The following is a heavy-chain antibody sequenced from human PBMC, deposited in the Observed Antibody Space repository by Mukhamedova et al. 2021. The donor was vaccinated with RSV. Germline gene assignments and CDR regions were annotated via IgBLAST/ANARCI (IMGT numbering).Heavy chain of an antibody. J-gene: IGHJ4*02. Sequence: GLEWIGYIYYSGSTNYNPSLKSRVTISVETSKNQFSLKLSSVTAADTAVYYCARRRYGDYDFDYWGQGTLVTVSS. D-gene: IGHD4-17*01. CDR2: IYYSGST. CDR3: ARRRYGDYDFDY. V-gene: IGHV4-61*07.